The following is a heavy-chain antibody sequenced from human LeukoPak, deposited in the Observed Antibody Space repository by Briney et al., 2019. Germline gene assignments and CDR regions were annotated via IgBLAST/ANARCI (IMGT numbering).Heavy chain of an antibody. CDR2: IYTSGSA. J-gene: IGHJ4*02. D-gene: IGHD3-22*01. Sequence: SETLSLTCTVSGGSISSGSYYWSWIRQPAGKGLEWIGRIYTSGSANYNPSLKSRVTMSLDTSTNQFSLKLSSVTAADTAVYYCARSRGMISDSTPDFWGQGTLVTVSS. CDR3: ARSRGMISDSTPDF. V-gene: IGHV4-61*02. CDR1: GGSISSGSYY.